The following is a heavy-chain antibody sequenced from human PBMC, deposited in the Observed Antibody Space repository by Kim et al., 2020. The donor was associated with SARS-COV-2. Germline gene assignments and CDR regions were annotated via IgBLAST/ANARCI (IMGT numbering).Heavy chain of an antibody. V-gene: IGHV3-66*02. CDR1: GFTVSSNY. D-gene: IGHD3-9*01. CDR3: ASRGYDILGFGGY. CDR2: IYSGGST. Sequence: GGSLRLSCAASGFTVSSNYMSWVRQAPGKGLEWVSVIYSGGSTYYADSVKGRFTISRDNSKNTLYLQMNSLRAEDTAVYYCASRGYDILGFGGYWGQGTLVTVSS. J-gene: IGHJ4*02.